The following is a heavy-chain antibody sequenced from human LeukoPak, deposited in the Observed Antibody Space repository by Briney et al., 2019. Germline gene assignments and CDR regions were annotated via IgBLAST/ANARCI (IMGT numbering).Heavy chain of an antibody. CDR2: IYSGGST. CDR1: GFTVSSNY. D-gene: IGHD2-21*01. Sequence: GGSLRLSCAASGFTVSSNYMSWVRQAPGKGLEWVSVIYSGGSTYYADSVKGRFTISRDNSKNTLYLQMNSLRAEDTAVYYCAKALVVAGGWFDPWGQGTLVTVSS. CDR3: AKALVVAGGWFDP. J-gene: IGHJ5*02. V-gene: IGHV3-53*01.